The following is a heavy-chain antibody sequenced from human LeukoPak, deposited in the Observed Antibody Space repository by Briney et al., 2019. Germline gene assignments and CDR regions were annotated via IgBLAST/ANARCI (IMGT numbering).Heavy chain of an antibody. CDR3: ATDLGQLDYFDY. V-gene: IGHV1-24*01. D-gene: IGHD1-1*01. Sequence: ASVKVSCKVSGYTPTELSMHWVRQAPGKGLEWMGGFDPEDGETIYAQKFQGRVTMTEDTSTDTAYMELSSLRSEDTAVYYCATDLGQLDYFDYWGQGTLVTVSS. CDR1: GYTPTELS. J-gene: IGHJ4*02. CDR2: FDPEDGET.